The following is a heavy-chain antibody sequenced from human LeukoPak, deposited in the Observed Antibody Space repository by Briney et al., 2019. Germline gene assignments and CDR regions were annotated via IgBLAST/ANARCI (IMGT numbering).Heavy chain of an antibody. V-gene: IGHV4-34*01. CDR1: GGSFSGYY. CDR3: AKSNGYGLIDI. D-gene: IGHD3-10*01. J-gene: IGHJ3*02. Sequence: PSETLSLTCAVYGGSFSGYYWSWLRQPPGKGLEWIGEINHSGSTNYNPSLNSRVTISVDTSKNQFSLNLSSVTAADTAVYYCAKSNGYGLIDIWGQGTMVTVSS. CDR2: INHSGST.